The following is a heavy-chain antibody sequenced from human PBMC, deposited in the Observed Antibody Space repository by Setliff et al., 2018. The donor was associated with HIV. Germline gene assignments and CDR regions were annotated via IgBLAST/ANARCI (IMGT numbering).Heavy chain of an antibody. V-gene: IGHV6-1*01. J-gene: IGHJ4*02. D-gene: IGHD6-19*01. CDR2: TYFRSKWYN. Sequence: SQTLSLTCVISGDSVSSNSAAWNWVRQSPSRGLEWLGRTYFRSKWYNNYAASVEGRITISPDTSRNEFSLQLNSVTPEDTAVYYCARGSYGSVLLWGQGTLVTVSS. CDR3: ARGSYGSVLL. CDR1: GDSVSSNSAA.